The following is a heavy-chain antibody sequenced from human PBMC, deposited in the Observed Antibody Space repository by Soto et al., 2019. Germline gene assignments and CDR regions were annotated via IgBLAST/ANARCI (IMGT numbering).Heavy chain of an antibody. CDR1: GFTFSKTY. CDR3: STVRTY. Sequence: GGSLRLSCAASGFTFSKTYMNWVRQTPGKGLEWVGRIKPKTDGGTTDYAAPVEGRFTISRDDSKNTLYLQMNSLKTDDTAVYYCSTVRTYWGQGTLVTVSS. D-gene: IGHD3-10*01. J-gene: IGHJ4*02. CDR2: IKPKTDGGTT. V-gene: IGHV3-15*01.